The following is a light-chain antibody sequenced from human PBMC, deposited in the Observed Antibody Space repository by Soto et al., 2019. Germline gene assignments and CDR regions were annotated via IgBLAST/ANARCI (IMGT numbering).Light chain of an antibody. Sequence: QSVLTQPPSMSAAPGQMVAISCSGTSSNIGDNSVSWYQHFPGTAPKVLIYDNNRRPSGIPDRFSGSKSGTSATLTIIGLQTGDEADYYCATWDSVLSAGVFGGGTKLTVL. J-gene: IGLJ3*02. V-gene: IGLV1-51*01. CDR1: SSNIGDNS. CDR2: DNN. CDR3: ATWDSVLSAGV.